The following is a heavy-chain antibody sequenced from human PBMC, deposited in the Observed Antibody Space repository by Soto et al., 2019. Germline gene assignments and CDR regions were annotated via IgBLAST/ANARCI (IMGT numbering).Heavy chain of an antibody. CDR3: AKDPRYCSGGSCYHRESMYV. CDR1: GFTFSSYG. V-gene: IGHV3-30*18. J-gene: IGHJ6*02. D-gene: IGHD2-15*01. Sequence: GGSLRLSCAASGFTFSSYGMHWVRQAPGKGLEWVAVISYDGSNEYYADSVKGRFTISRDNSKNTLYLQMNSLRAEDTAVYYCAKDPRYCSGGSCYHRESMYVWGQGTTVTVSS. CDR2: ISYDGSNE.